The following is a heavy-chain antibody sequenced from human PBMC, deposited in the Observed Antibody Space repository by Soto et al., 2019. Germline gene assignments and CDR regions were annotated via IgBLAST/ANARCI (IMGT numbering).Heavy chain of an antibody. CDR3: VKGAFPSTAAPDRVVFDI. V-gene: IGHV3-30*18. D-gene: IGHD6-6*01. CDR1: GFTFSSYG. CDR2: TTNDGNYN. Sequence: QVDLVESGGGVAQPGGSLRLSCAASGFTFSSYGMHWVRQAPGKGLEWVAVTTNDGNYNYYRESLKGRFTISRENSKTAFYVQLNSLRAEETAVYYCVKGAFPSTAAPDRVVFDIWGQGTMVTVSS. J-gene: IGHJ3*02.